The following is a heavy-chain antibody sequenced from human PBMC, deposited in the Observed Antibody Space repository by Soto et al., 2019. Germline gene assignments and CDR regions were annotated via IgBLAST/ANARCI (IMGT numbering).Heavy chain of an antibody. CDR3: ARDTEIVVVVAATKYYYYMDV. D-gene: IGHD2-15*01. CDR2: ISAYNGNT. Sequence: GASVKVSCKASGYTFTSYGISWVRQAPGQGLERMGWISAYNGNTNYAQKLQGRVTMTTDTSTSTAYMELRSLRSDDTAVYYCARDTEIVVVVAATKYYYYMDVWGKGTTVTVSS. V-gene: IGHV1-18*01. CDR1: GYTFTSYG. J-gene: IGHJ6*03.